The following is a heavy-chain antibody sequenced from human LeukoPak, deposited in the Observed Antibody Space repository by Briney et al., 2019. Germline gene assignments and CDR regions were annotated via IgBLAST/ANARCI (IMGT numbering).Heavy chain of an antibody. CDR1: GFIFSNYA. Sequence: GGSLRLSCAASGFIFSNYAMAWARLIPGKGLEWVSAISGSGGTTYYTDSVKGRFTISRDSSTNTLYLQLSSLRAEDTAIYYCARGGSVFAYFFDYWGQGTLVTVSS. CDR2: ISGSGGTT. D-gene: IGHD3-10*01. CDR3: ARGGSVFAYFFDY. J-gene: IGHJ4*02. V-gene: IGHV3-23*01.